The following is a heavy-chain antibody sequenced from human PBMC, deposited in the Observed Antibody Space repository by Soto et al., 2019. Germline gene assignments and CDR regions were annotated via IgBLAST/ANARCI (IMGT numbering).Heavy chain of an antibody. J-gene: IGHJ3*02. V-gene: IGHV3-33*01. D-gene: IGHD6-13*01. CDR3: ARDDIGIAAAGTGAFDI. Sequence: GGSLRLSCAASGFTFSSYGMHWVRQAPGKGLEWVAVIWYDGSNKYYADSVKGRFTISRDNSKNTPYLQMNSLRAEDTAVYYCARDDIGIAAAGTGAFDIWGQGTMVTVSS. CDR1: GFTFSSYG. CDR2: IWYDGSNK.